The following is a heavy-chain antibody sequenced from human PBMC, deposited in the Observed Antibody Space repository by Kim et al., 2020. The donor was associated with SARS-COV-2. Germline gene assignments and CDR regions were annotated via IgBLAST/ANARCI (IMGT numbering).Heavy chain of an antibody. CDR1: GFTFSSYG. CDR2: IWYDGSNK. CDR3: ARDSLDDFWSGYSVDAFDI. D-gene: IGHD3-3*01. V-gene: IGHV3-33*01. Sequence: GGSLRLSCAASGFTFSSYGMHWVRQAPGKGLEWVAVIWYDGSNKYYADSVKGRFTISRDNSKNTLYLQMNSLRAEDTAVYYCARDSLDDFWSGYSVDAFDIWGQGTMVTVSS. J-gene: IGHJ3*02.